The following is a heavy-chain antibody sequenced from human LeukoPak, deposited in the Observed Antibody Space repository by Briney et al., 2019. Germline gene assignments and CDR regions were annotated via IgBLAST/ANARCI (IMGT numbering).Heavy chain of an antibody. J-gene: IGHJ4*02. CDR2: INPNSGGT. CDR3: ARDGYGMGFGELFPLCYFDY. D-gene: IGHD3-10*01. Sequence: ASVKVSCKASGYTFTDYYMHWVRQAPGQGLEWMGWINPNSGGTNYAQKFQGRVTMTRDTSISTAYMELSRLRSDDTAVYYCARDGYGMGFGELFPLCYFDYWGQGTLVTVSS. CDR1: GYTFTDYY. V-gene: IGHV1-2*02.